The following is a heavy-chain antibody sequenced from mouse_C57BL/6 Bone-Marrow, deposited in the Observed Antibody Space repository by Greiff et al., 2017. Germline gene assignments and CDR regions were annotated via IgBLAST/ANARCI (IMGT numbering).Heavy chain of an antibody. CDR3: ARSWGFAY. CDR1: GYTFTSYW. J-gene: IGHJ3*01. Sequence: QVHVKQPGAELVKPGASVKLSCKASGYTFTSYWMQWVKQRPGQGLEWIGEIDPSDSYTNYNQKFKGQATLTVDTSSSTAYMQLSSLTSEDSAVYYCARSWGFAYWGQGTLVTVSA. CDR2: IDPSDSYT. V-gene: IGHV1-50*01.